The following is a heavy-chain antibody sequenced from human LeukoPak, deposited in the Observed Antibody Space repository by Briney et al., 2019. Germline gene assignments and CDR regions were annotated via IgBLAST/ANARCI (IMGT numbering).Heavy chain of an antibody. J-gene: IGHJ4*02. V-gene: IGHV3-23*01. CDR1: CCSSSSYA. D-gene: IGHD3-16*01. CDR2: ISGSGGST. CDR3: AQDLD. Sequence: GGSLRLSCGASCCSSSSYAMISFCQAPGKQGEWVSTISGSGGSTYYADAYKGRFTIYRDNSKYTLYLPVNHLRADDIAVYYCAQDLDWGQGTLVTVSS.